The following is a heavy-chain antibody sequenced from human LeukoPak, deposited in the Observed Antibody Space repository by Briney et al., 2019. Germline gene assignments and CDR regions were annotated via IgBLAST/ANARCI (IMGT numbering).Heavy chain of an antibody. CDR3: ARAGVGATDWFDP. D-gene: IGHD1-26*01. CDR2: INPNSGGT. V-gene: IGHV1-2*02. CDR1: GYTFTVYY. Sequence: ASVNVSCKASGYTFTVYYMHWVRQAPGQGLEWMGWINPNSGGTNYAQKFQGRVTMTRDTSISTAYMELSRLRSDDTAVYYCARAGVGATDWFDPWGQGTLVTVSS. J-gene: IGHJ5*02.